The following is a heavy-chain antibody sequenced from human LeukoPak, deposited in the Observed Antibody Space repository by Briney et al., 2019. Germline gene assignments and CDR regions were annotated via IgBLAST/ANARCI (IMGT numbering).Heavy chain of an antibody. CDR3: ARVVMITFGGVIVTTKPFDY. Sequence: ASVKLSCKASVSTFTGYYFHWVRQAPGQGLEWLGWINPNSGGANYAQKFQGRVTMTRDTSVSTAYMELSRLRSDDTAVYYCARVVMITFGGVIVTTKPFDYWGQGTLVTVSS. CDR2: INPNSGGA. J-gene: IGHJ4*02. D-gene: IGHD3-16*02. V-gene: IGHV1-2*02. CDR1: VSTFTGYY.